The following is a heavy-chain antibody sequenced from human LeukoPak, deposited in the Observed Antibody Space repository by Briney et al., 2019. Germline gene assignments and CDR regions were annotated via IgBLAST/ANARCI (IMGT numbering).Heavy chain of an antibody. D-gene: IGHD3-10*01. CDR3: ARGGDAMVRGVMH. Sequence: ASETLSLTCTVSGGSMNNYYWNWIRQPPGKGLEWIWSIYYSGSTNYNPSLKSRVTISVDTSKNQFSLKLSSVTAADTAVYYCARGGDAMVRGVMHWGQGTLVTVSS. V-gene: IGHV4-59*08. CDR2: IYYSGST. J-gene: IGHJ4*02. CDR1: GGSMNNYY.